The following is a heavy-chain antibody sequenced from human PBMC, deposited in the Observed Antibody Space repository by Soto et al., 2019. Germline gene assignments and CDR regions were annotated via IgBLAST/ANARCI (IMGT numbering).Heavy chain of an antibody. J-gene: IGHJ4*02. D-gene: IGHD1-26*01. CDR1: GITFSNYG. CDR3: AKPQWELLD. Sequence: LRLSCAASGITFSNYGMAWVRQAPGKGLEWVSSISNSGETTYYADSVKGRFTISRDKSKNTLYLQMNSLRAEDTAVYYCAKPQWELLDWGQGTLVTVSS. CDR2: ISNSGETT. V-gene: IGHV3-23*01.